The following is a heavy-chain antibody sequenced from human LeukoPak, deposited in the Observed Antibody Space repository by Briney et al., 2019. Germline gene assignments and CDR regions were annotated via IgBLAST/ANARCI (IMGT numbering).Heavy chain of an antibody. CDR2: INHSGST. CDR1: GGSFSGYY. V-gene: IGHV4-34*01. D-gene: IGHD6-13*01. Sequence: SETLSLTCAVYGGSFSGYYWSWIRQPPGKGLEWIGEINHSGSTNYNPSLKSRVTISVDTSKNQFSLKLSSVTAADTAVYYCARLRGSSSWSNFDYWGQGTLVTVSS. J-gene: IGHJ4*02. CDR3: ARLRGSSSWSNFDY.